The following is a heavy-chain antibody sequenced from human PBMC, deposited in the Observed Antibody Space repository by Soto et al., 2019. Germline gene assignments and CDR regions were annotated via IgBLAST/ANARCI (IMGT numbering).Heavy chain of an antibody. Sequence: QVQLVESGGGVVQPGRSLRLSCAASGFTFSSYGMHWVRQAPGKGLEWVAVIWYDGSNKYYADSVKGRFTISRDNSKNPLYLQMNSLRAEDTAVYYCAREAYCSGGSCYPGGWFDPWGQGTLVTVSS. V-gene: IGHV3-33*01. CDR3: AREAYCSGGSCYPGGWFDP. CDR1: GFTFSSYG. CDR2: IWYDGSNK. D-gene: IGHD2-15*01. J-gene: IGHJ5*02.